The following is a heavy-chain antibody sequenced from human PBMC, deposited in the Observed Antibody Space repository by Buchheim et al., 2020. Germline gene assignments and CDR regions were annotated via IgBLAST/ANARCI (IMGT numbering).Heavy chain of an antibody. J-gene: IGHJ6*02. CDR2: IYYSGST. CDR1: GGSISSYY. V-gene: IGHV4-59*01. CDR3: AREVGYSSGWYYYGMDV. D-gene: IGHD6-19*01. Sequence: QVQLQESGPGLVKPSETLSLTCTVSGGSISSYYWSWIRQPPGKGLEWIGYIYYSGSTNYNPSLKSRVTISVDTSKNQFSLKLSSVTAADTAVYYCAREVGYSSGWYYYGMDVWGQGTT.